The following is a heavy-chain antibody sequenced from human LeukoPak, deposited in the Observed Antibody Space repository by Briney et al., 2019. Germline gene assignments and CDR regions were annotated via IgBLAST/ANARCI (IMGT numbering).Heavy chain of an antibody. Sequence: GESLKISCKGSGYSFTSYWIGWVRQMPGKGLEWMGIIYPGDSDTRYSPSFQGQVTISADKSISTAYLQWSSLKPSDTAMYYCARTVSIFGVVIPPFGYWGQGTLVTVSS. J-gene: IGHJ4*02. CDR1: GYSFTSYW. CDR2: IYPGDSDT. D-gene: IGHD3-3*01. V-gene: IGHV5-51*01. CDR3: ARTVSIFGVVIPPFGY.